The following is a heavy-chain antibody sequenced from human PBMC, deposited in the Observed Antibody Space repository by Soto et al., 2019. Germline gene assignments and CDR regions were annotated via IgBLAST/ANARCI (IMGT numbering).Heavy chain of an antibody. CDR2: IYYSGST. D-gene: IGHD3-22*01. V-gene: IGHV4-59*08. CDR1: GGSISSYY. J-gene: IGHJ4*02. CDR3: ARLDSRGFFDS. Sequence: PSETLSLTCTVSGGSISSYYWSWIRQPPGKGLEWIGYIYYSGSTNYSPSLKSRITISVDTSKTQFSLKLSSVTAADTAVYYCARLDSRGFFDSWGQGTLVTV.